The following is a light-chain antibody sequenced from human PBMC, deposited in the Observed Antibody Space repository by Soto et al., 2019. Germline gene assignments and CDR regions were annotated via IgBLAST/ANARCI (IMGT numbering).Light chain of an antibody. Sequence: DIQMTQSPSSLSASVGDRVTITCRASQRISSYLNWYQQKPGKAPKLLIYAASSLQSGVPSRFSGSGSGTDITLTISSLQPEDFATYYCQQSYSTPFTFGPGTKVDIK. CDR3: QQSYSTPFT. J-gene: IGKJ3*01. V-gene: IGKV1-39*01. CDR1: QRISSY. CDR2: AAS.